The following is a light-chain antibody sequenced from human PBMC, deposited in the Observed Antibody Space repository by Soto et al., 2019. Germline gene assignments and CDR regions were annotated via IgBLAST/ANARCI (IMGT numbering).Light chain of an antibody. Sequence: ERVMTQSPATLSVSPGGRATLSCRASQRISGTLAWYQQKTGQAPRRLIHGASTRAPCFPARFSGSGSGTDSTLPISSRQSEDFDVYYCQQYKTWPWMLGQGTKVEI. J-gene: IGKJ1*01. CDR3: QQYKTWPWM. V-gene: IGKV3-15*01. CDR1: QRISGT. CDR2: GAS.